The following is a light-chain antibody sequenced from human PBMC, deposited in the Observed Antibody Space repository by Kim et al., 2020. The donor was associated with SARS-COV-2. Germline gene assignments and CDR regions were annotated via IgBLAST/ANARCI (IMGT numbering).Light chain of an antibody. CDR3: QQYYSAPLT. CDR1: QTILSNFNYKNY. J-gene: IGKJ2*01. V-gene: IGKV4-1*01. Sequence: DIVMTQSPDSLAVSLGERATINCKSSQTILSNFNYKNYLVWYQQKAGQPPKVLIYWASTRELGVPDRFSGSGSGTDFTLTISSLQAEDVAFYYCQQYYSAPLTFGQGTKLEI. CDR2: WAS.